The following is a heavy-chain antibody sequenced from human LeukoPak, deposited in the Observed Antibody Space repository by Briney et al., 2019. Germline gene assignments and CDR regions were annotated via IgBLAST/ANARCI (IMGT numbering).Heavy chain of an antibody. D-gene: IGHD6-19*01. J-gene: IGHJ4*02. CDR3: ARRPDSSGGFGY. CDR1: GGSISSSSNN. V-gene: IGHV4-39*01. CDR2: VSYSGST. Sequence: SETLSLTCTVSGGSISSSSNNWGWIRQPPGKGLDWIGSVSYSGSTYYNPSLKSRFTISVDTSKNQFSLKLNSVTAADTAVYYCARRPDSSGGFGYWGQGTLVTVSS.